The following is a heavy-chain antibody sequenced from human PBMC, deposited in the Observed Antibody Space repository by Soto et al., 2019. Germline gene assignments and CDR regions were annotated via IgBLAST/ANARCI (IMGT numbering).Heavy chain of an antibody. CDR3: AIDYDILTGRNWFDP. D-gene: IGHD3-9*01. V-gene: IGHV1-18*01. CDR2: ISAYNGNT. Sequence: ASVKVSCKASGYTFTSYGISWVRQAPGQGLEWMGWISAYNGNTNYAQKLQGRVTMTTDTSTSTAYMELRSLRSDDTAVYYCAIDYDILTGRNWFDPWGQGTLVTVSS. CDR1: GYTFTSYG. J-gene: IGHJ5*02.